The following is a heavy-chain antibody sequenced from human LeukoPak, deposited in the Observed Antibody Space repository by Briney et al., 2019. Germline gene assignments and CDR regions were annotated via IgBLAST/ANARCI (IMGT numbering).Heavy chain of an antibody. CDR3: ARVRSIGTTPFDY. Sequence: GASVKVSCKASGYIFTDYYIHWVRQVPGQGLEWMGWIHPNSAGTNYAQKFQGRVTMTRDTSITTAYMDLSRLTFDDTAAYYCARVRSIGTTPFDYWGQGTLVTVSS. CDR2: IHPNSAGT. J-gene: IGHJ4*02. CDR1: GYIFTDYY. V-gene: IGHV1-2*02. D-gene: IGHD1-14*01.